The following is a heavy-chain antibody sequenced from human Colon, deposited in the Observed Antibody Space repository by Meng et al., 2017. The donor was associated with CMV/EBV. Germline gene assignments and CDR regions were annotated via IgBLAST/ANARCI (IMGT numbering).Heavy chain of an antibody. CDR1: GESFSGYY. V-gene: IGHV4-34*01. Sequence: VHVQRLGAGLFKPSEPLSPTCAVFGESFSGYYWTWIRPPPGRGLEWIGESYYTGSTNFSPSLKSRVTISLDTSKNQFSLKLNSVTAADTAVYYCARATKSSCWEVLDYWGHGTLVTVSS. CDR2: SYYTGST. D-gene: IGHD2-2*01. J-gene: IGHJ4*01. CDR3: ARATKSSCWEVLDY.